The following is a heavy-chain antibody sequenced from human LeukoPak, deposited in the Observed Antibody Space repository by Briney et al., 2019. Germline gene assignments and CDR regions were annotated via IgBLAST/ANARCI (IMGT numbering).Heavy chain of an antibody. V-gene: IGHV4-59*08. D-gene: IGHD5-24*01. J-gene: IGHJ4*02. CDR1: GGSMSYYY. CDR2: IYHSGST. Sequence: PSETLSLTCTVSGGSMSYYYWSWIRQPPGKGLEWIGYIYHSGSTNYNPSLKSRVTISVDRSKKLFSLSLSSMTAADTAVYYCARHESKDGYRGFDYWEQGTLVTVSS. CDR3: ARHESKDGYRGFDY.